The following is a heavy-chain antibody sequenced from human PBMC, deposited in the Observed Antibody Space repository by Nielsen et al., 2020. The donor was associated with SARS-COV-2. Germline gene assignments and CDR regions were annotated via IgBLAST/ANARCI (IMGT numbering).Heavy chain of an antibody. D-gene: IGHD2-15*01. J-gene: IGHJ4*02. Sequence: ASVKVSCKASGYTFSRYGIVWVRQAPGQGLEWMGWISAYNGQTKYEQRLQDRVTMTTDTSTSTAYMELRGLSSEDTAVYFCARGNCSGTTCYGLDYWGQGTLVSVSS. CDR1: GYTFSRYG. V-gene: IGHV1-18*01. CDR3: ARGNCSGTTCYGLDY. CDR2: ISAYNGQT.